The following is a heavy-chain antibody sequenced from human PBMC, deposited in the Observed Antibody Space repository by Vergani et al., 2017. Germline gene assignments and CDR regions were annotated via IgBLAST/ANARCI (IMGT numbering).Heavy chain of an antibody. Sequence: QLQLQESGPGLVKPSETLSLTCTVSGGSISSSSYYWGWIRQPPGKGLEWIGSIYYSGSTYYNPSLKSRVTISVDPSKNQFSLKLSSVTAADTAVYYCARHGRELLRSTYYFDYWGQGTLVTVSS. CDR2: IYYSGST. CDR1: GGSISSSSYY. CDR3: ARHGRELLRSTYYFDY. D-gene: IGHD1-26*01. J-gene: IGHJ4*02. V-gene: IGHV4-39*01.